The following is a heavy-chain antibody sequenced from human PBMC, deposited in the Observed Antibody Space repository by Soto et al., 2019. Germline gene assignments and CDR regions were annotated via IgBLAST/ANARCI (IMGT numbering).Heavy chain of an antibody. Sequence: SVKVSCKASGGTFSSYAISWVRQAPGQGLEWMGGIIPIFGTANYAQKFQGRVTITADESTSTAYMELSSLRSEDTAVYYCAGRNYDSSGSNPGPTAFDIWGQGTMVTVS. CDR1: GGTFSSYA. CDR3: AGRNYDSSGSNPGPTAFDI. CDR2: IIPIFGTA. J-gene: IGHJ3*02. D-gene: IGHD3-22*01. V-gene: IGHV1-69*13.